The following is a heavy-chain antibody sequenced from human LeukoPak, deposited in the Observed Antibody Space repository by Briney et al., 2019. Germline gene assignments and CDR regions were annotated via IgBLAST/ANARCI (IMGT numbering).Heavy chain of an antibody. CDR3: ARGERYGVYDYFDY. CDR1: GYIFTAHY. J-gene: IGHJ4*02. Sequence: ASVKVSCKASGYIFTAHYIHWVRQAPGQGLEWMGQINPNTGGANYAQNFQGRVAMTRDTSISTAYMELSSLRSDDTAVYYCARGERYGVYDYFDYWGQGALVTVPS. CDR2: INPNTGGA. D-gene: IGHD5/OR15-5a*01. V-gene: IGHV1-2*06.